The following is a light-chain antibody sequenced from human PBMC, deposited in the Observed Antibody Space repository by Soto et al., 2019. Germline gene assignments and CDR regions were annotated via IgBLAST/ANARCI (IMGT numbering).Light chain of an antibody. V-gene: IGLV1-47*01. CDR3: SSFAGGPYV. J-gene: IGLJ1*01. CDR2: RNN. CDR1: SSNIGSNY. Sequence: QSVLTQPPSASGTPGQRVTISCSGSSSNIGSNYVCWYQQLPGTAPKLLIFRNNQRASGVPDRFSGSKSGNSASLAITGLRAEDEADYYCSSFAGGPYVFGTGTKVTVL.